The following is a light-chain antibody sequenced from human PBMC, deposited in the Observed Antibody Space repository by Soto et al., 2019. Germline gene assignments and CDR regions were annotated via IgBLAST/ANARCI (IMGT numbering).Light chain of an antibody. V-gene: IGKV1-33*01. CDR2: DAS. J-gene: IGKJ4*01. CDR3: QQYDNLALT. Sequence: DIQMTQSPSSLSASVGDRVTITCQASQDISNYLNWYQQKPGKAPKLLIYDASNLETGVPSRFSGSGSGTDFTFTISSLQPEDIATYHCQQYDNLALTFGGGTKVEIK. CDR1: QDISNY.